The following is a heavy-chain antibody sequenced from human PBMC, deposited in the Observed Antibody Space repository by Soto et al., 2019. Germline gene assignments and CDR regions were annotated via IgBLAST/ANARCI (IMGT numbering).Heavy chain of an antibody. Sequence: SETLSLTCTVSGGSISSGEYYWSWIRQPPGKGLEWIGYIYYSGSTYYNPSLKSRVTISVDTSKNHFSLKLTSVTAADTAVYYCARGPSAIEVAGDAFDIWGQRTMVTVSS. V-gene: IGHV4-30-4*01. J-gene: IGHJ3*02. CDR2: IYYSGST. CDR1: GGSISSGEYY. CDR3: ARGPSAIEVAGDAFDI. D-gene: IGHD6-19*01.